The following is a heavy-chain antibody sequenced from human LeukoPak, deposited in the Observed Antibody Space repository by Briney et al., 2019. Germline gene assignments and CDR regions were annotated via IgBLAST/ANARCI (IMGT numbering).Heavy chain of an antibody. CDR2: INHSGST. V-gene: IGHV4-34*01. CDR1: SGSFSGYY. Sequence: PSETLSLTCAVYSGSFSGYYWSWIRQPPGKGLEWIGEINHSGSTYYNPSLKSRVTISLDTSKNQFSLKVGSMTAADTAVYYCARAGGYGLVDYWGQGTMVTVSS. CDR3: ARAGGYGLVDY. J-gene: IGHJ4*02. D-gene: IGHD5-18*01.